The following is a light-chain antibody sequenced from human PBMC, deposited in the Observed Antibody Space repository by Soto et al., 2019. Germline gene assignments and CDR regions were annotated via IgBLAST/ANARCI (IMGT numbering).Light chain of an antibody. CDR2: GAS. V-gene: IGKV3-15*01. CDR3: QHYNNWPRT. Sequence: EIVMTQSPATLSVSPGERATLSCRASQSVSSNLAWYQQKPGQAPRLLINGASTRATGIPGRFSGSGSGTEFTLTISSLQSEDFAVYYCQHYNNWPRTFGQGTKVDIK. CDR1: QSVSSN. J-gene: IGKJ1*01.